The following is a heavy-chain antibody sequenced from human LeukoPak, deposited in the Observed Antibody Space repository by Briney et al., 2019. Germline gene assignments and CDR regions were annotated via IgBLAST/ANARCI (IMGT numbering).Heavy chain of an antibody. CDR3: ASVDYYDSSGYDRFDY. V-gene: IGHV1-69*13. J-gene: IGHJ4*02. CDR1: GGTFSSYA. D-gene: IGHD3-22*01. Sequence: ASVKVSCKASGGTFSSYAISWVRQAPGQGLEWMGGIIPIFGTANYAQKFQGRVTITADESTSTAYMELSSLRSEDTAVYCCASVDYYDSSGYDRFDYWGQGTLVTVSS. CDR2: IIPIFGTA.